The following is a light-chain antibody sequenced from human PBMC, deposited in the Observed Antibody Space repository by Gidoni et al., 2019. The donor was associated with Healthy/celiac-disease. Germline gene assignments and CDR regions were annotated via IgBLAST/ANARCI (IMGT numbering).Light chain of an antibody. Sequence: DIQMTQSPSAMSASVGDRVTITCRTSQSISNYLAWFQQKPGKVPKRLIYASSSLTSGVPSRFSGSGSGKEFTLTIRRLQPEDFANYYCLQDNSYPWTFGQGTKVEIK. V-gene: IGKV1-17*03. CDR3: LQDNSYPWT. CDR2: ASS. J-gene: IGKJ1*01. CDR1: QSISNY.